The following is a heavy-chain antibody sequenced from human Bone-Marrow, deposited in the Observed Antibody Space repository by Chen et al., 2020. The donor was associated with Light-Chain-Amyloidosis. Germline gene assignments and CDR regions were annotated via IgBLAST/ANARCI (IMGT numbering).Heavy chain of an antibody. J-gene: IGHJ4*02. CDR2: IYPDDSDA. D-gene: IGHD5-12*01. Sequence: EVQLEQSGPGVIKPGESLKISCKGSGYTFPNYWIGWVRQMPGKGLEWMGVIYPDDSDARYSPSFEGQVTISADKSITTAYLQWRSLKASDTAMYYCARRRDGYNFDYWGQGTLVTVSS. CDR1: GYTFPNYW. V-gene: IGHV5-51*01. CDR3: ARRRDGYNFDY.